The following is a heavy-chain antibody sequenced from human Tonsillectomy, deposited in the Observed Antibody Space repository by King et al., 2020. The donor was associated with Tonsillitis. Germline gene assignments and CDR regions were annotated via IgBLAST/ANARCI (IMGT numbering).Heavy chain of an antibody. Sequence: VQLVESGGGLVKSGGSLRLSCAASGFTFSDYYMGWIRQAPGKGLDWVSYNSGSGSTMFYGDSVKGRFTISRDSAKSSLYLQMNSLRAEDTAVYFCARLYYYGSGYYMDVWGKGTTVTVSS. V-gene: IGHV3-11*01. CDR3: ARLYYYGSGYYMDV. J-gene: IGHJ6*03. CDR1: GFTFSDYY. D-gene: IGHD3-10*01. CDR2: NSGSGSTM.